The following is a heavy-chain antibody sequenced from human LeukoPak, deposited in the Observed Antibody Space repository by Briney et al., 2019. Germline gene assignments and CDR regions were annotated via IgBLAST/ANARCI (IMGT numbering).Heavy chain of an antibody. CDR2: INQDGSEK. D-gene: IGHD5/OR15-5a*01. CDR1: GFTFSSYS. Sequence: PGGSLRLSCAASGFTFSSYSMNWVRQAPGKGLEWVANINQDGSEKYYVDSVEGRFTISRDNAKNSLYLQMNSLRAEDTALYYCARVVYVYALDVWGKGTTVTVSS. V-gene: IGHV3-7*01. CDR3: ARVVYVYALDV. J-gene: IGHJ6*04.